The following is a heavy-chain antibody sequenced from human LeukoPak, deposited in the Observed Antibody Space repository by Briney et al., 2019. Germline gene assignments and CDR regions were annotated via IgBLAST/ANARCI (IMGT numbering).Heavy chain of an antibody. CDR2: ISYDGNHK. J-gene: IGHJ4*02. V-gene: IGHV3-30*04. Sequence: GGSLRLSCAASEFTFSSYAMHWVRQAPGKGLEWVAVISYDGNHKYYADSVKGRFTLSRDNSKTTLYLQMNSLRAEDTAVYYCARRNNYFDYWGQGTLVTVSS. D-gene: IGHD2/OR15-2a*01. CDR3: ARRNNYFDY. CDR1: EFTFSSYA.